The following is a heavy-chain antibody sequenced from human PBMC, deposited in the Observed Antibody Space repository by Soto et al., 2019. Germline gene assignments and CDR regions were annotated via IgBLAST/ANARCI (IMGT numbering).Heavy chain of an antibody. J-gene: IGHJ3*02. CDR1: GYSFTSYW. D-gene: IGHD6-19*01. V-gene: IGHV5-51*01. CDR3: ARAGEYSSGWWSDAFDI. CDR2: IYPGDSDT. Sequence: GESVKISFKGSGYSFTSYWIGWVRQMPGKGLEWMGIIYPGDSDTRYSPSFQGQVTISADKSISTAYLQWSSLKASDTAMYYCARAGEYSSGWWSDAFDIWGQGTMVTVSS.